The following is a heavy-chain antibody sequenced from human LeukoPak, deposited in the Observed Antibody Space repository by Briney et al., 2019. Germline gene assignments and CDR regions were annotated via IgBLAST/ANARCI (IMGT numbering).Heavy chain of an antibody. CDR3: ESHKESWNSCFDY. CDR2: ISGSGAST. Sequence: PGGSLRLSCAASGFTFSSYAMSWVRQAPGKGLEWVSSISGSGASTYYADSVKGRFTISRDNSKNTLYLQMNSLRAEDTAVDYCESHKESWNSCFDYWGQGTLVTVSS. J-gene: IGHJ4*02. CDR1: GFTFSSYA. V-gene: IGHV3-23*01. D-gene: IGHD1-7*01.